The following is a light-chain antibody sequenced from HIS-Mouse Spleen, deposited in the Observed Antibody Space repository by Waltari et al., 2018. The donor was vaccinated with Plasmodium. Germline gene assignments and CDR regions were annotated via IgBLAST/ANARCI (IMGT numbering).Light chain of an antibody. V-gene: IGLV3-1*01. Sequence: SYELTQPPSVSVSPGQTASITCSGAKLGDKYACWYQQKPGQSPVLVIYQDSKRPSGSPGRFSGSNSGNTATLTISGTQAMDEADYYCQAWDSSTAVVFGGGTKLTVL. J-gene: IGLJ2*01. CDR3: QAWDSSTAVV. CDR2: QDS. CDR1: KLGDKY.